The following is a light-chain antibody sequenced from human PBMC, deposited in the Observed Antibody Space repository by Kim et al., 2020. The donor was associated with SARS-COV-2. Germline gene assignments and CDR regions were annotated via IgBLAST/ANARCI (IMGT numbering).Light chain of an antibody. J-gene: IGLJ2*01. CDR3: SSYTSSSTLV. Sequence: GQSITDSCTGTSSAGCVYNYVSWYQQHPGKAPKLMIYDVSNRPSGVSNRFSGSMAGNTASLTISGLQAEDEADYYCSSYTSSSTLVFGEGTQLTVL. CDR2: DVS. CDR1: SSAGCVYNY. V-gene: IGLV2-14*03.